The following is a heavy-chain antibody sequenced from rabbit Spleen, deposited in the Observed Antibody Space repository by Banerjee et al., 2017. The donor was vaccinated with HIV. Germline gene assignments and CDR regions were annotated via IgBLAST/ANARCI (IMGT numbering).Heavy chain of an antibody. V-gene: IGHV1S40*01. D-gene: IGHD1-1*01. J-gene: IGHJ2*01. CDR2: IDTSYGDT. CDR3: ARNYVNAFDP. CDR1: GFSFSTSDC. Sequence: QSLEESGGDLVKPGASLTLTCKASGFSFSTSDCMSWVRQAPGKGPEWIACIDTSYGDTDYANWPKGRFTISKTSSTTVTLQMTSLTAADTATYFCARNYVNAFDPWGPGTLVTVS.